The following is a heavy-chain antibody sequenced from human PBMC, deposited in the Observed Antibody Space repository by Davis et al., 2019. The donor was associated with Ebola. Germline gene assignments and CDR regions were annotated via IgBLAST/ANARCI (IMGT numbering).Heavy chain of an antibody. D-gene: IGHD6-6*01. Sequence: GESLKISCAASGFTFSSYGMHWVRQAPGKGLEWVAVISYDGSNKYYADSVKGRFTISRDNAKNSLYLQMNSLRAEDTAVYYCARDADSSSSFYWAQGTLVTVSS. CDR1: GFTFSSYG. CDR2: ISYDGSNK. CDR3: ARDADSSSSFY. J-gene: IGHJ4*02. V-gene: IGHV3-30*03.